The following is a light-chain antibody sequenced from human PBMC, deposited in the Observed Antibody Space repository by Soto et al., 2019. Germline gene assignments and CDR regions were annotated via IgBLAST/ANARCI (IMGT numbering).Light chain of an antibody. CDR3: QHLNSYPIT. CDR1: QGVSSH. J-gene: IGKJ5*01. CDR2: EVS. Sequence: IQLPQFPSSLSESVGDRFTITCRASQGVSSHLAWHQQKPGKAPKLLIYEVSTLQSGVPSRFSGSGSGTDFTLTISSLQPEDFATYYCQHLNSYPITFGQGTRLEIK. V-gene: IGKV1-9*01.